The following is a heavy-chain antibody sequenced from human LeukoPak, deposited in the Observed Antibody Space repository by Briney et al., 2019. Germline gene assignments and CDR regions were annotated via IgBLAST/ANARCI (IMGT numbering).Heavy chain of an antibody. CDR2: INPNSGGT. D-gene: IGHD6-6*01. V-gene: IGHV1-2*02. CDR1: GYTFSGYY. CDR3: ARGGVRSVKNY. Sequence: ASVKVSCKASGYTFSGYYLHWVRQAPGQGLEWMGWINPNSGGTYSVQNFQGRVTMTTDTSTSTAYMELRSLRSDDTAVYYCARGGVRSVKNYWGQGTLVTVSS. J-gene: IGHJ4*02.